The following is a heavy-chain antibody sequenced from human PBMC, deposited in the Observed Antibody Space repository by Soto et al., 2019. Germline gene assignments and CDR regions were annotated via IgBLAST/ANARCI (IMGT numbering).Heavy chain of an antibody. D-gene: IGHD2-15*01. CDR2: ISSGGSAI. CDR1: GFSFSDYY. V-gene: IGHV3-11*01. CDR3: ATEWLATRVVGNYQH. Sequence: PGGSLRLSCAASGFSFSDYYMNLIRQAPGEGLEWVAAISSGGSAIYYANSVKGRFTISRDNANNALSLQMYSLRAEDTAVYDCATEWLATRVVGNYQHWGQGTLVTVSS. J-gene: IGHJ1*01.